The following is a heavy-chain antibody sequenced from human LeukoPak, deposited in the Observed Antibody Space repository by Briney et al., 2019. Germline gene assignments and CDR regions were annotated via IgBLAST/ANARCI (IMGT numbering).Heavy chain of an antibody. D-gene: IGHD4-11*01. Sequence: SETLSLTCTVSGGSISSYYWSWLRQPPGKGLEGIGYIFYTGSTNYNPSLKSRVTISVLTSKNRFSLKLSSVTAADTAVYYCARVGLRNSNYVRVGYWGQGTLVTVSS. J-gene: IGHJ4*02. CDR1: GGSISSYY. V-gene: IGHV4-59*01. CDR2: IFYTGST. CDR3: ARVGLRNSNYVRVGY.